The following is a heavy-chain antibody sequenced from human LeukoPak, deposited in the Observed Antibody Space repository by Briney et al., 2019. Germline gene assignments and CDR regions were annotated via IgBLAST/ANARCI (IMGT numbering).Heavy chain of an antibody. Sequence: ASVKVSCKASGYTFTSYAMHWVRQAPGQRLEWMGWINAGNGNTKYSQKFQGRVTITRGTSASTAYMELSSLRSEDTAVYYCARPRFGELLSSHFDYWGQGTLVTVSS. V-gene: IGHV1-3*01. D-gene: IGHD3-10*02. J-gene: IGHJ4*02. CDR3: ARPRFGELLSSHFDY. CDR1: GYTFTSYA. CDR2: INAGNGNT.